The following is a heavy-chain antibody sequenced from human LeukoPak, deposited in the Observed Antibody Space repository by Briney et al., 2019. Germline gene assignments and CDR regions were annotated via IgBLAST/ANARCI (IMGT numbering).Heavy chain of an antibody. D-gene: IGHD2-15*01. CDR3: ARDGEDCSGGSCYERSEGWFDP. J-gene: IGHJ5*02. CDR1: GGSISGYY. V-gene: IGHV4-4*08. Sequence: SETLSLTCSVSGGSISGYYWGWIRQPPGKGLQWIGYIYSSGSTNYNPSLLSRVTISVDTSKSQFSLKLGSVTAADTAVYYCARDGEDCSGGSCYERSEGWFDPWGQGTLVTVSS. CDR2: IYSSGST.